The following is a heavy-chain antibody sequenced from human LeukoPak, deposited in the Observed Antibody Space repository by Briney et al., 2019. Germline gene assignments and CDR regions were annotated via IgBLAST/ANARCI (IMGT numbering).Heavy chain of an antibody. V-gene: IGHV3-23*01. CDR3: LGVNTVTLPSDVY. CDR2: IRYSGRTT. CDR1: GFTFSNYA. J-gene: IGHJ4*02. D-gene: IGHD4-17*01. Sequence: PGGSLRLSRATSGFTFSNYAMSWVRQAPGKGVEWLADIRYSGRTTYYADSVEGRFTISSDTSKNALYLQMNNLRAEDTAVYATLGVNTVTLPSDVYWGRGTLVTVSS.